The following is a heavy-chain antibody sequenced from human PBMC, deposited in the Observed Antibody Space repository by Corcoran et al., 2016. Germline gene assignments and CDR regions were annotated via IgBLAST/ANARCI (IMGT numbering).Heavy chain of an antibody. CDR1: GFAFDTYW. CDR3: GRSSWNDY. CDR2: IKGGDNEK. J-gene: IGHJ4*02. D-gene: IGHD6-13*01. V-gene: IGHV3-7*01. Sequence: EVQLVESGGGLVQPGGSLRLSCAASGFAFDTYWMNWVRQAPGRGLEWVAHIKGGDNEKYYVVSVKGRFTISRDNDKKLVYLQMNSLRAEETAVYYCGRSSWNDYWGQGTLVTVSS.